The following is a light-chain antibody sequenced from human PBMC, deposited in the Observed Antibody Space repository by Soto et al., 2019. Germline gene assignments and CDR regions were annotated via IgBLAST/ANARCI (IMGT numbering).Light chain of an antibody. Sequence: EIVMTQSPATLSVSPGGRATLSCRASQSISGALAWYQQKPGQAPRLLIYGASTRATSFPARFSGSGSGTDFTLTISSLQSEDFAVYYCLQYNKWPPYTFGQGTKLEIK. J-gene: IGKJ2*01. CDR2: GAS. V-gene: IGKV3-15*01. CDR3: LQYNKWPPYT. CDR1: QSISGA.